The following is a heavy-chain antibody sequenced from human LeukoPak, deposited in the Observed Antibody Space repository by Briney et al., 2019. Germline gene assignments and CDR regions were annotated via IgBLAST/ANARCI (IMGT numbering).Heavy chain of an antibody. V-gene: IGHV3-21*01. Sequence: PGGSLRLFCAASGFTFSSQSMNWVSQAPGKGLEWVKTISSSSSYIYYADSVKGRFNISRDNDKNSLHVQKNSLIGEDTPVLYCARNKMGVRYTYGHDYWSQGTLVTVSS. J-gene: IGHJ4*02. CDR3: ARNKMGVRYTYGHDY. CDR2: ISSSSSYI. CDR1: GFTFSSQS. D-gene: IGHD5-18*01.